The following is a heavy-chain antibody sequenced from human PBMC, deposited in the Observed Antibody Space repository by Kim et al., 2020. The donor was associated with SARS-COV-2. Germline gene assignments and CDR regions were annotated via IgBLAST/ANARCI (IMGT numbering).Heavy chain of an antibody. V-gene: IGHV4-31*03. CDR3: ARHVDTTIVDDY. J-gene: IGHJ4*02. CDR1: GGSISSGGYY. D-gene: IGHD5-18*01. Sequence: SETLSLTCTVSGGSISSGGYYWSWIRPHPGKGLEWIGYIYYSGSTYSNPSLKSRVTISVDTSKNQFSLKVRSVTAADTAVYYCARHVDTTIVDDYWGEGT. CDR2: IYYSGST.